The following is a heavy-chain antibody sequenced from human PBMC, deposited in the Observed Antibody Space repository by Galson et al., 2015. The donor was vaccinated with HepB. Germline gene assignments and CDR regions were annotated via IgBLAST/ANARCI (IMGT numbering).Heavy chain of an antibody. V-gene: IGHV3-74*01. Sequence: SLRLSCAASGFTFSSYWMHWVRQAPGKGLVWVSRINSDGSSTSYADSVKGRFTISRDNAKNTLYLQMNSLRAEDTAVYYCAKGKLPTVTPVDYWGQGTLVTVSS. D-gene: IGHD4-17*01. J-gene: IGHJ4*02. CDR1: GFTFSSYW. CDR3: AKGKLPTVTPVDY. CDR2: INSDGSST.